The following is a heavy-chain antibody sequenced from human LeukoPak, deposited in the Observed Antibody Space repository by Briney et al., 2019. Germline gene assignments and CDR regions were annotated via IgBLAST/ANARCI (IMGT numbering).Heavy chain of an antibody. J-gene: IGHJ4*02. CDR1: GFIFSSYS. Sequence: GGSLRLSCAASGFIFSSYSMSWVRQAPGKGLEWVSVIYSGGSTYYADSVKGRFTISRDNSKNTLYLQMNSLRAEDSAVYYCARAVHYYDSSGYFSVGPDYWGQGTLVTVSS. CDR2: IYSGGST. D-gene: IGHD3-22*01. V-gene: IGHV3-53*01. CDR3: ARAVHYYDSSGYFSVGPDY.